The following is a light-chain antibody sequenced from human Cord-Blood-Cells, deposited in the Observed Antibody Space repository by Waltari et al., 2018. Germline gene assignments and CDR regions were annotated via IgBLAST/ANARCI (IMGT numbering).Light chain of an antibody. CDR2: EGS. V-gene: IGLV2-23*01. CDR1: SSGVGSYNL. J-gene: IGLJ3*02. CDR3: CSYAGSSTWV. Sequence: QSALAQPASVSGSPGQSITVSCTGTSSGVGSYNLVLWYQQHRGKAPKPMIYEGSKRPSGVSNRFSGSKSGNTASLTISGLQAEDEADYYCCSYAGSSTWVFGGGTKLTVL.